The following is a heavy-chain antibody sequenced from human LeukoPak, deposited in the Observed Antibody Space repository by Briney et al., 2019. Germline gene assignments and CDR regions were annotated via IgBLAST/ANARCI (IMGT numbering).Heavy chain of an antibody. CDR1: GGSIRSYY. V-gene: IGHV4-4*07. J-gene: IGHJ2*01. D-gene: IGHD2-2*01. CDR2: IYTSGST. CDR3: ARDALYCSSTSCYRYWYFDL. Sequence: SEILSLTCTVSGGSIRSYYWNWVRRPAGKGLEWIGRIYTSGSTNYNPSLKSRVTMSVDTSKNQFSLKLSSVTAADTAVYYCARDALYCSSTSCYRYWYFDLWGRGTLVTVSS.